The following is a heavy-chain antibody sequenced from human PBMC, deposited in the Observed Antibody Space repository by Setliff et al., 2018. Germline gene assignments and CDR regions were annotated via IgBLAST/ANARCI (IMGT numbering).Heavy chain of an antibody. CDR1: GYTFVGYY. V-gene: IGHV1-2*02. Sequence: GASVKVSCKASGYTFVGYYLHWVRQAPGQGLEWMGWINPKTGGTNYAQKFQGRVTMTRDASINTAFMHLSSLKSDDMAVYYCAREPYDYIWGSYRSPYFDHWGQGALVTVPQ. CDR2: INPKTGGT. CDR3: AREPYDYIWGSYRSPYFDH. D-gene: IGHD3-16*02. J-gene: IGHJ4*02.